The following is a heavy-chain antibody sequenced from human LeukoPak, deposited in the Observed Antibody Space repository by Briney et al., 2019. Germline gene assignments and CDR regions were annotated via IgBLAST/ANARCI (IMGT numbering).Heavy chain of an antibody. CDR2: ISAYNGNT. V-gene: IGHV1-18*01. CDR3: ARDRYCSSTSCYDWYFDL. D-gene: IGHD2-2*01. J-gene: IGHJ2*01. CDR1: GYTFTSYG. Sequence: GASVKVSCKASGYTFTSYGISWVRQAPGQGLEWMGWISAYNGNTNYAQKLQGRVTMTTDTSTSTAYMELRSLRSDDTAVYYRARDRYCSSTSCYDWYFDLWGRGTLVTVSS.